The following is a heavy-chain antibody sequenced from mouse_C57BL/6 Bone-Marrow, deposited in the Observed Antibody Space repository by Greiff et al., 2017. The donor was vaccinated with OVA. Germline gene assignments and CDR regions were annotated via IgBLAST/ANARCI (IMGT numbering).Heavy chain of an antibody. CDR2: IDPANGDT. Sequence: EVQLKESGAELVRPGASVKLSCTASGFNIKDDYMHWVKQRPEQGLEWIGWIDPANGDTEYASKFQGKATITADTSSNTAYRQLSSLTSEDTAAYYCTSSDNMDYWGQGTTLTVSS. D-gene: IGHD6-1*01. CDR1: GFNIKDDY. J-gene: IGHJ2*01. V-gene: IGHV14-4*01. CDR3: TSSDNMDY.